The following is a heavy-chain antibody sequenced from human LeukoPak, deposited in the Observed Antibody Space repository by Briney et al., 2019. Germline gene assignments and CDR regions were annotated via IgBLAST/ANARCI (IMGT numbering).Heavy chain of an antibody. J-gene: IGHJ6*03. CDR2: IDGEGTTT. Sequence: PGGSLRLSCAASGFTFSSYWMHWVRQAPGKGLVWVSRIDGEGTTTNYADSVKGRFTISRDNAKNTLYLQINSLSAEDTAVYYCYVHHYYYYMDVWGKGTTVAVSS. V-gene: IGHV3-74*01. CDR1: GFTFSSYW. CDR3: YVHHYYYYMDV. D-gene: IGHD3-16*01.